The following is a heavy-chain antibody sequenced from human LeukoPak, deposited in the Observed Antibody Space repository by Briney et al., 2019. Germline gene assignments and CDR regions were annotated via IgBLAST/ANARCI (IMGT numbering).Heavy chain of an antibody. CDR2: INPNSGGT. CDR3: ARGTRGSYSSIHD. J-gene: IGHJ4*02. D-gene: IGHD1-26*01. CDR1: GHTFTGCY. Sequence: ASVKVSCKASGHTFTGCYMHWVRQAPGQGLEWVGWINPNSGGTDSAQKLQGRVTMTRDTSISATYMELRTLTSDDTAVYYCARGTRGSYSSIHDWGQGTLVTVSS. V-gene: IGHV1-2*02.